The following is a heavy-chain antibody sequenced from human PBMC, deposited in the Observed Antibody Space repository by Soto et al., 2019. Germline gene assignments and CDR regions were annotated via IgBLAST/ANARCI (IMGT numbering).Heavy chain of an antibody. D-gene: IGHD1-26*01. CDR2: MNPNSGNT. CDR3: AREPLGSQGGEGVDY. CDR1: GYTFTSYD. V-gene: IGHV1-8*01. Sequence: QVQLVQSGAEVKKPGASVKVSCKASGYTFTSYDINWVRQASGQGLEWMGWMNPNSGNTGYAQKFQGRDTMTRNTSICTAYMELSSLRSEDTAVYFCAREPLGSQGGEGVDYWGQGTLVTVSS. J-gene: IGHJ4*02.